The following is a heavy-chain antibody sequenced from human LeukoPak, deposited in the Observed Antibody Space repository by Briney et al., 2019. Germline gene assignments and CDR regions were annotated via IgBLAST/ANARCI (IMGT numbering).Heavy chain of an antibody. CDR3: ARDRGPRTGFMVREAYDY. J-gene: IGHJ4*02. V-gene: IGHV3-74*01. CDR1: GFTFSSYA. Sequence: GGSLRLSCAASGFTFSSYAMHWVRQAPGKGLVWVSRINTDGSITNYADSVKGRFSISRDNAKNTLYLQMSSLRAEDTAVYYCARDRGPRTGFMVREAYDYWGQGTLVTVSS. D-gene: IGHD3-10*01. CDR2: INTDGSIT.